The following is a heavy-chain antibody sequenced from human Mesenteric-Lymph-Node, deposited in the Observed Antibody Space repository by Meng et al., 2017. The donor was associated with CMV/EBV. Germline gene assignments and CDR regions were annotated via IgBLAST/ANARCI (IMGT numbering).Heavy chain of an antibody. CDR2: INPNNGDA. J-gene: IGHJ4*02. Sequence: CKASGYPFTGYYIHWVRQAPGQGLEWRGRINPNNGDANFAQMVQGRVTLIRDTSISTAYMELSSLRSDDTAVYYCARGGIAAAGTVDYWGQGTLVTVSS. D-gene: IGHD6-13*01. CDR1: GYPFTGYY. CDR3: ARGGIAAAGTVDY. V-gene: IGHV1-2*06.